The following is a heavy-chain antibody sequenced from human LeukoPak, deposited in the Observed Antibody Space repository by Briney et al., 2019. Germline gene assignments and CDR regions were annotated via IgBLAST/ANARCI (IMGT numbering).Heavy chain of an antibody. J-gene: IGHJ6*02. Sequence: SETLSLTCAVYGGSFSGYYWSWVRQPPGKGLEWIGEINHSGSTNYNPSLKSRVTISVDTSKNQFSLRLSSVTAADTAVYYCARLSYSCSWWGDGMDVWGQGTTVTVYS. CDR1: GGSFSGYY. D-gene: IGHD6-13*01. CDR2: INHSGST. V-gene: IGHV4-34*01. CDR3: ARLSYSCSWWGDGMDV.